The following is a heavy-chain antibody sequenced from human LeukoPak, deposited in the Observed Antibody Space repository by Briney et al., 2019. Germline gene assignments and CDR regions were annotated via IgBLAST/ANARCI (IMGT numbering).Heavy chain of an antibody. CDR3: AKVLAARFLEPAS. V-gene: IGHV3-33*06. D-gene: IGHD3-3*01. J-gene: IGHJ4*02. CDR2: IWFDGSVS. CDR1: GFTFSSYG. Sequence: GGSLRLSCAASGFTFSSYGMHWVRQAPGKGLEWVADIWFDGSVSHHADSVKGRFTISRDNSKNTLFLQMNSLSGEDTAVYYCAKVLAARFLEPASGGRETLVTVPS.